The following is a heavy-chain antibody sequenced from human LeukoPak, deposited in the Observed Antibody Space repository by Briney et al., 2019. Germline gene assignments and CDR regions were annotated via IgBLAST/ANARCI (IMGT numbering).Heavy chain of an antibody. CDR2: ISWNSGSI. Sequence: GKSLRLSCAASGFTFDDYAMHWVRQAPGKGLEWVSGISWNSGSIGYADSVKGRFTISRDNAKKSLYLQMNSLRAEDMALYYCAIGSRYSYGFYFDYWGQGAPVTVSS. J-gene: IGHJ4*02. D-gene: IGHD5-18*01. CDR1: GFTFDDYA. CDR3: AIGSRYSYGFYFDY. V-gene: IGHV3-9*03.